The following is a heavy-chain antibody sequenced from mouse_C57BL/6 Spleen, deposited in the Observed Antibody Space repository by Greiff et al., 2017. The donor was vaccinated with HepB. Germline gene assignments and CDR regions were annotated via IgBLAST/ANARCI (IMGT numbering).Heavy chain of an antibody. CDR3: ARYYSNDYYAMDY. Sequence: VKLMESGAELVRPGTSVKMSCKASGYTFTNYWIGWAKQRPGHGLEWIGDIYPGGGYTNYNEKFKGKATLTADKSSSTAYMQFSSLTSEDSAIYYCARYYSNDYYAMDYWGQGTSVTVSS. CDR2: IYPGGGYT. D-gene: IGHD2-5*01. CDR1: GYTFTNYW. J-gene: IGHJ4*01. V-gene: IGHV1-63*01.